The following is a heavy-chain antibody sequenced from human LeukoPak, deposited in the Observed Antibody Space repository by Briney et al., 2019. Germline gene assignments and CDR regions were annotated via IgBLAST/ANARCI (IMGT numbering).Heavy chain of an antibody. D-gene: IGHD2-21*01. CDR2: MNPNSGKT. V-gene: IGHV1-8*01. CDR1: GYTFTSYD. J-gene: IGHJ4*02. Sequence: ASVKVSCKASGYTFTSYDINWVRQAAGQGLEWMGWMNPNSGKTGYSQKFQGRVTMTRNNSISTAYMELSSLKSEDTAVYFCARGQQLWVTRGQGTLVTVSS. CDR3: ARGQQLWVT.